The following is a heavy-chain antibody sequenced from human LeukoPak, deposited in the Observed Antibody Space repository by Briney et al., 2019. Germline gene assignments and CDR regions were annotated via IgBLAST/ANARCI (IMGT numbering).Heavy chain of an antibody. Sequence: GGSLRLSCAASGFTFSSYTMNWDRQAPGKGLEWVSSISSSSGYIYYADSVKGRFTISRDNAKNSLYLQLNSLRAEDTAVYYCVNDCSSSSCYDYWGQGTLVTVSS. J-gene: IGHJ4*02. D-gene: IGHD2-2*01. V-gene: IGHV3-21*01. CDR2: ISSSSGYI. CDR1: GFTFSSYT. CDR3: VNDCSSSSCYDY.